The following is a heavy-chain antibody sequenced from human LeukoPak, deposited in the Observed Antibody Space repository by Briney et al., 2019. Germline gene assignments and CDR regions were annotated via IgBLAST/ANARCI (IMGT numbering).Heavy chain of an antibody. CDR2: IYTSGST. CDR1: GGSISSHY. CDR3: ARAPMVRGIIPYFDY. J-gene: IGHJ4*02. Sequence: KPSETLSLPCTGSGGSISSHYWSWIRQPAGKGLEWIGRIYTSGSTNYNPSLKSRVTMSVDTSKNQFSLKLSSVTSAYTAVYYCARAPMVRGIIPYFDYWGEGTLVRASS. V-gene: IGHV4-4*07. D-gene: IGHD3-10*01.